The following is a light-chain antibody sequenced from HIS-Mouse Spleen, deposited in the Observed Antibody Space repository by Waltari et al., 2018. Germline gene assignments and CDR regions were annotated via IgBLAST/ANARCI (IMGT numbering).Light chain of an antibody. J-gene: IGKJ5*01. CDR2: GAS. CDR3: QQYGSSPPIT. Sequence: IVLTQSPRTLSLSPGERATLSCRASQSVSSSYLAWYQQKPGQAPRLLIYGASSRATGIPDRFSGSGSGTDFTLTISRLEPEDFAVYYGQQYGSSPPITFGQGTRLEIK. CDR1: QSVSSSY. V-gene: IGKV3-20*01.